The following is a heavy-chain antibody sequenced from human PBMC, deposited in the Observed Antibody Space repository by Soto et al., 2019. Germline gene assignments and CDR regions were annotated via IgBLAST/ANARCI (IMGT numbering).Heavy chain of an antibody. Sequence: ASVKVSCKASGYTFTSYGISWVRQAPGQGLEWMGWISAYNGNTNYAQKLQGRVTMTTDTSTSTAYMELRSLRSDDTAVYYCARGYCTNGVCTTYAFDIWGQGTMVTVSS. CDR1: GYTFTSYG. D-gene: IGHD2-8*01. CDR3: ARGYCTNGVCTTYAFDI. J-gene: IGHJ3*02. V-gene: IGHV1-18*01. CDR2: ISAYNGNT.